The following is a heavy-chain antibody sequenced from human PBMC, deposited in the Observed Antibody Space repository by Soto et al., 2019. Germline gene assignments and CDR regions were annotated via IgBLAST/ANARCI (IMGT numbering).Heavy chain of an antibody. Sequence: SETLPLTCPVSGGSISSSYWSWIRQSPERGLEWIAYVYHTGATNYNPSLKSRVTISLDTSKGQFSLNLTSLTTADTAVYVGARGGKRYSNVASDLGAFDYWGRRSLVTVSS. CDR1: GGSISSSY. CDR2: VYHTGAT. D-gene: IGHD5-12*01. J-gene: IGHJ4*02. CDR3: ARGGKRYSNVASDLGAFDY. V-gene: IGHV4-59*01.